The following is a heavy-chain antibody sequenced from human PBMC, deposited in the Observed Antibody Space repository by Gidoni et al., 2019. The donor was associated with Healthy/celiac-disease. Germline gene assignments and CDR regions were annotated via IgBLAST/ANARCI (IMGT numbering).Heavy chain of an antibody. V-gene: IGHV3-73*01. Sequence: EVQLVESGGGLVQPGGSLKLSCAASGFTFSGSAMHWVRQASGKGLEWVGRIRSKANSYATAYAASVKGRFTISRDDSKNTAYLQMNSLKTEDTAVYYCTRPRSAAGARNYYYYYYMDVWGKGTTVTVSS. CDR2: IRSKANSYAT. D-gene: IGHD6-25*01. J-gene: IGHJ6*03. CDR3: TRPRSAAGARNYYYYYYMDV. CDR1: GFTFSGSA.